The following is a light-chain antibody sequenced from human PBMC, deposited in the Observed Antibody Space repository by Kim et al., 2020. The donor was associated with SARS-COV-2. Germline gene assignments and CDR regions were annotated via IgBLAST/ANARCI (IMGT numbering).Light chain of an antibody. CDR3: QPYNTYSWT. Sequence: DIQMTQSPSTLSASVGDRVTITCRASQSISSWLAWYQQKPGKAPKLLIYKASSLQSGVPLRFSGSGSGTEFTLTISSLQPDDFATYYCQPYNTYSWTFGQGTKVDIK. CDR2: KAS. J-gene: IGKJ1*01. CDR1: QSISSW. V-gene: IGKV1-5*03.